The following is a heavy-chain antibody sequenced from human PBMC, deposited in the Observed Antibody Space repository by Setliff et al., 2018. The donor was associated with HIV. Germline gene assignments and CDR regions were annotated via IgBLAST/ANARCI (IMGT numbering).Heavy chain of an antibody. CDR3: ARGPKRADPWSGRAFDI. J-gene: IGHJ3*02. V-gene: IGHV1-18*01. CDR2: ISGYNSNS. D-gene: IGHD3-3*01. Sequence: ASVKVSCKASGFSFTSFGIPWVRQAPGQGLEWVGWISGYNSNSNYAQNFQGRVTMTPDPFTATAYMDLSSLRSDDTAIYFCARGPKRADPWSGRAFDIWGQGSLVTVSS. CDR1: GFSFTSFG.